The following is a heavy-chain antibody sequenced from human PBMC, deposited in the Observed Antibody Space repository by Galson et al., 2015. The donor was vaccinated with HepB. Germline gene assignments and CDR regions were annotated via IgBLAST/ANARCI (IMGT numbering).Heavy chain of an antibody. J-gene: IGHJ3*02. CDR2: IIPILGIA. D-gene: IGHD3-10*01. CDR3: ARREHGSGIVGAFDI. V-gene: IGHV1-69*02. CDR1: GGTFSSYT. Sequence: SVKVSCKASGGTFSSYTISWVRQAPGQGLEWMGRIIPILGIANYAQKFQGRVTITADKSTSTAYMELSSLRSEDTAVYYCARREHGSGIVGAFDIWGQGTMVTVSS.